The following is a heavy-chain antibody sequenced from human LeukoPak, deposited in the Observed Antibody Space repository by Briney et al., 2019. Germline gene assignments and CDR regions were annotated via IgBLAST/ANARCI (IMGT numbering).Heavy chain of an antibody. CDR3: ARDGTLIYSSGWNYMDV. D-gene: IGHD6-25*01. CDR1: GFIFSSYE. CDR2: IGSSGSTV. J-gene: IGHJ6*03. V-gene: IGHV3-48*03. Sequence: PRGCLRVSCAASGFIFSSYEMNWVGQAPRRGGEGVSYIGSSGSTVYNADFVKGRFTISRDNAKNSLYLQMNSMRAEDTAVYYCARDGTLIYSSGWNYMDVWGKGTTVTISS.